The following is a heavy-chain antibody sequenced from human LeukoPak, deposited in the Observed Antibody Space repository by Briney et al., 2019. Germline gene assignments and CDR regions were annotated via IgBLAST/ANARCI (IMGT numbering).Heavy chain of an antibody. D-gene: IGHD3-16*02. V-gene: IGHV3-30*04. CDR3: AKDVTFGGVIVRVY. J-gene: IGHJ4*02. CDR2: ISYDGSNK. Sequence: PGGSLRLSCAASGITFSSYAMHWVRQAPGKGLEWVAVISYDGSNKYYTDSVKGRFTISRDNSKNTLYLQMNSLRAEDTAVYYCAKDVTFGGVIVRVYWGQGTLVTVSS. CDR1: GITFSSYA.